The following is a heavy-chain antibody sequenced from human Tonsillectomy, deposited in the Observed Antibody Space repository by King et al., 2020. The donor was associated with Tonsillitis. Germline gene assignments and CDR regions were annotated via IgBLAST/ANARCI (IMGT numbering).Heavy chain of an antibody. CDR3: ATDYFASSGYYPD. CDR2: ISAYNGNT. V-gene: IGHV1-18*01. CDR1: GYSFTRYG. Sequence: QLVQSGAEVKKPGASVKVSCKAFGYSFTRYGISWVRQAPGKGLEWMGCISAYNGNTNYAQKLQGRVTMTTDTSTSTAYMELRSLRSDDTAVYYCATDYFASSGYYPDWGQGTLVTVSS. J-gene: IGHJ4*02. D-gene: IGHD3-22*01.